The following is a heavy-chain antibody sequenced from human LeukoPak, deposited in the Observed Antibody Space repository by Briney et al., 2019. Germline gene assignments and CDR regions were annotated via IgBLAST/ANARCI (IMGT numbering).Heavy chain of an antibody. Sequence: ASVKVSCKSSGYTFTSYGIIWVRQAPGQGLEWMGWISAYNGNTNYAQKLQGRVTMTTDTSTSTAYMELRSLRSDDTAVYYCARGSRGSGYYYGDYWGQGTLVTVSS. CDR1: GYTFTSYG. CDR2: ISAYNGNT. D-gene: IGHD3-22*01. J-gene: IGHJ4*02. CDR3: ARGSRGSGYYYGDY. V-gene: IGHV1-18*01.